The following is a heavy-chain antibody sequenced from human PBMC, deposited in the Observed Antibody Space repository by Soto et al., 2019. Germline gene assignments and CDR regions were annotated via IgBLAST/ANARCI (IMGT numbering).Heavy chain of an antibody. D-gene: IGHD3-22*01. CDR2: INHSGST. Sequence: PSETLSLTCAVYGGSFSGYYWIWSRQPPGKGLGWVGEINHSGSTNSNPSLKSPVTISVDPSKNQFSLKLSSVTAADTAVYYCARGPPNYPYYYDSSGYYPPNYWGQGTLVTVS. CDR3: ARGPPNYPYYYDSSGYYPPNY. CDR1: GGSFSGYY. J-gene: IGHJ4*02. V-gene: IGHV4-34*01.